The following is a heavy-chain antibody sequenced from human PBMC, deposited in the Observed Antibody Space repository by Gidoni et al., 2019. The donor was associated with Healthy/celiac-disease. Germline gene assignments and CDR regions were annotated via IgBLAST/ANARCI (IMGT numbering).Heavy chain of an antibody. V-gene: IGHV4-31*03. CDR1: GGSIRSGTYD. J-gene: IGHJ5*02. CDR3: ARGILEWLSNWFDP. CDR2: IYYSGST. D-gene: IGHD3-3*01. Sequence: QVQLQESGPGLVKPSQTLSLPCTVPGGSIRSGTYDWSWIRKHPGKGLEWIGYIYYSGSTYYNPSLKSRVTISVDTSKNQFSLKLSSVTAADTAVYYCARGILEWLSNWFDPWGQGTLVTVSS.